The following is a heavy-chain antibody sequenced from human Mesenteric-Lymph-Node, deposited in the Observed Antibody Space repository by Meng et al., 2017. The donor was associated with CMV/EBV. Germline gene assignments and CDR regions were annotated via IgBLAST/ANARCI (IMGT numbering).Heavy chain of an antibody. V-gene: IGHV3-30-3*02. Sequence: FSSYAMHWVRQAPGKGLEWVAVISYDGSNKYYADSVKGRFTISRDNSKNTLYLQMNSLRAEDTAVYYCAKDLIVASSGWNRYWYFDVWGRGTLVTVSS. D-gene: IGHD6-19*01. CDR3: AKDLIVASSGWNRYWYFDV. CDR2: ISYDGSNK. J-gene: IGHJ2*01. CDR1: FSSYA.